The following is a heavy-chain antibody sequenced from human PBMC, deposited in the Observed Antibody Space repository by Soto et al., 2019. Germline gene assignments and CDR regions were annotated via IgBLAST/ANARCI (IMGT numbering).Heavy chain of an antibody. Sequence: EVQLVESGGGLVQPGGSLRLSCAASGFTFSSYWMHWVRQAPGKGLVWVSRTNEDGSIINYADSVKGRFTISRDNAKDILYLEMNSLRVEDTAVYYGTGDIGGWGAYWGHGALVTVSS. V-gene: IGHV3-74*01. CDR2: TNEDGSII. J-gene: IGHJ4*01. CDR3: TGDIGGWGAY. CDR1: GFTFSSYW. D-gene: IGHD3-10*01.